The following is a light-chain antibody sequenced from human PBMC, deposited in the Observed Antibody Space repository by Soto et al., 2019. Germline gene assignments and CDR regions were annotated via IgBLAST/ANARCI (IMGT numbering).Light chain of an antibody. J-gene: IGKJ4*01. CDR2: KAS. CDR3: QQYSSDST. V-gene: IGKV1-5*03. Sequence: DIQMTQSPSALSASVGDRVTITCRASQGISSYLAWYQQKPGKAPKLLIHKASSLESGVPSRFSGSGSGTEFTLTISSLQPDDFATYYCQQYSSDSTFGRGTKVDIK. CDR1: QGISSY.